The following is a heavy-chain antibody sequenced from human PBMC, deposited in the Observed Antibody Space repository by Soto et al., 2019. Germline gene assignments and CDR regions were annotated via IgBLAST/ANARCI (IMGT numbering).Heavy chain of an antibody. V-gene: IGHV1-69*01. CDR1: GGTFGSYA. Sequence: QVQLVQSGAEVKKPGSSVKVSCKASGGTFGSYAFSWVRQAPGQGLEWMGGIIPVSGAAHYAQKFQGRVTITADESTSTAYMELSILSSQDTAVYYCATALGCRSTSCTLDYWGQGTRVSVSS. CDR3: ATALGCRSTSCTLDY. CDR2: IIPVSGAA. D-gene: IGHD2-2*01. J-gene: IGHJ4*02.